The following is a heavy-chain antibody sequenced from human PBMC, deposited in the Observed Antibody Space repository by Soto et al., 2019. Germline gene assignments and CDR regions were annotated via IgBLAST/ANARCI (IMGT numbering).Heavy chain of an antibody. CDR3: ARERHYYDSNDYIAY. CDR1: GFTFDSYW. D-gene: IGHD3-22*01. V-gene: IGHV3-7*03. CDR2: IKQDGGQT. Sequence: GGSLRLSCAASGFTFDSYWMTWVRQAPGKGLEWVAHIKQDGGQTYYVDSVKGRFTISRDNAKNSLYLQMNSLRAEDTAVYYCARERHYYDSNDYIAYWGQGTLVTVSS. J-gene: IGHJ4*02.